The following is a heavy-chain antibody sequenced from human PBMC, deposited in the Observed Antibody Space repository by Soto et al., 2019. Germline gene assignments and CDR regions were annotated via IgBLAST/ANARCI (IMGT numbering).Heavy chain of an antibody. CDR3: TRQGRYCSSSSCSDYHRYGLDL. Sequence: VGSLRLSCAASGFTFSNAWMSWVRQAPGKGLEWVGRIKSKTDGGTTDYAAPVKGRFTISRDDSKNTLYLQMNSLKTEDTAVYFCTRQGRYCSSSSCSDYHRYGLDLWGQGTTVTVSS. J-gene: IGHJ6*02. V-gene: IGHV3-15*01. CDR1: GFTFSNAW. CDR2: IKSKTDGGTT. D-gene: IGHD2-15*01.